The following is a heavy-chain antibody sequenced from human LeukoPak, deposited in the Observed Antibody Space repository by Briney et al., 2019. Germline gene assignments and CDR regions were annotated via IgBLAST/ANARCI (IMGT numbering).Heavy chain of an antibody. Sequence: SETLSLTCTVSGGSISSYYWSWILQPPGKGLEWIGYIYYSGSTNYNPSLKSRVTISVDTSKNQFSLKLSSVTAADTAVYYCARQEGGYYDYWGQGTLVTVSS. V-gene: IGHV4-59*01. CDR2: IYYSGST. J-gene: IGHJ4*02. D-gene: IGHD3-22*01. CDR3: ARQEGGYYDY. CDR1: GGSISSYY.